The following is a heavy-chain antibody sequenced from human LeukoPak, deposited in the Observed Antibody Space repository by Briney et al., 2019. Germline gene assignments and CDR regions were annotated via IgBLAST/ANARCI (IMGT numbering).Heavy chain of an antibody. J-gene: IGHJ4*02. CDR2: IKQDGGER. CDR3: AKRGVVIRVILVGFHKEAYYFDS. Sequence: PGGSLRLSCAASGFAFSSYWMNWVRQAPGKGLEWVATIKQDGGERYYVDSVKGRFTISRDNAKDSLYLQMNSLRAEDTAVYFCAKRGVVIRVILVGFHKEAYYFDSWGQGALVTVSS. V-gene: IGHV3-7*03. CDR1: GFAFSSYW. D-gene: IGHD3-22*01.